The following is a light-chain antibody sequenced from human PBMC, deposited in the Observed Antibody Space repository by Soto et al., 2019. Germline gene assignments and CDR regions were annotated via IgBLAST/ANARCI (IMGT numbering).Light chain of an antibody. J-gene: IGKJ5*01. Sequence: DIQMTQSPSSLSASVGARVTITCQASQNINNYLNWCQQKPGRAPKLLIYDASNLEAGVPSRFRGSGSGTYFTFTISRLQPEDIATYYCQQYENLPTFGQGTRLEIK. V-gene: IGKV1-33*01. CDR1: QNINNY. CDR2: DAS. CDR3: QQYENLPT.